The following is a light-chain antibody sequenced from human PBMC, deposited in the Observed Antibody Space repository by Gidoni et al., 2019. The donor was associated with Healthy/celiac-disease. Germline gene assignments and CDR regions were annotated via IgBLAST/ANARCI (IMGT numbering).Light chain of an antibody. CDR3: MQALQTPIT. Sequence: DIVMTQSPLSLPVTPGEPASISCRSSQSLLHSNGYQYLDWYLQKPGQSPQLLIYLGSNRASGVPDRFSGSGSGTDFTLKSSRVEAEDVGVYYCMQALQTPITFGQGTRLEIK. CDR1: QSLLHSNGYQY. V-gene: IGKV2-28*01. J-gene: IGKJ5*01. CDR2: LGS.